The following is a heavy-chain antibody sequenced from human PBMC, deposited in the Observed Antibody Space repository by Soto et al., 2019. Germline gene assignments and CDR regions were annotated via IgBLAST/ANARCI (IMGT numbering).Heavy chain of an antibody. J-gene: IGHJ3*02. V-gene: IGHV3-23*01. D-gene: IGHD2-15*01. CDR1: GFTFSNYC. Sequence: GGSLRLSCAAPGFTFSNYCMSWVRQAPGKGLEWVSSISGGNTFYAGSVKGRFTISRDHSKNTLYLQMNSLRAEDTAVHYCAKTYCSGGSCYYGAIDIWGQGTMVTVSS. CDR3: AKTYCSGGSCYYGAIDI. CDR2: ISGGNT.